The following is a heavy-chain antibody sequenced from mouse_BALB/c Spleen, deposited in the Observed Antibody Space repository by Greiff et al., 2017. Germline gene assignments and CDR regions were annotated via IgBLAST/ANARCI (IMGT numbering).Heavy chain of an antibody. CDR3: ARSSYGNYYAMDY. CDR1: GYSITSDYA. V-gene: IGHV3-2*02. D-gene: IGHD2-1*01. J-gene: IGHJ4*01. CDR2: ISYSGST. Sequence: DVQLQESGPGLVKPSQSLSLTCTVTGYSITSDYAWNWIRQFPGNKLEWMGYISYSGSTGYNPSLKSRISITRYTSKNQFFLQLHSVTTEDTATYYCARSSYGNYYAMDYWGQGTSVTVSS.